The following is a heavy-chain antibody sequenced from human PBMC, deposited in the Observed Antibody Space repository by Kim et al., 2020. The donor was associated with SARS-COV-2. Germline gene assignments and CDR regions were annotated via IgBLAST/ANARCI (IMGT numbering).Heavy chain of an antibody. D-gene: IGHD1-20*01. Sequence: SETLSLTCSVSGDSFNDYYWNWIRQPPGKGLEWIGYVFYTGTTKYNPSLKSRVTISVDSSKNQFSLRLNSVTAADTAVYFCARRRYLYYYMDVWGTGTT. CDR1: GDSFNDYY. V-gene: IGHV4-59*08. CDR2: VFYTGTT. J-gene: IGHJ6*03. CDR3: ARRRYLYYYMDV.